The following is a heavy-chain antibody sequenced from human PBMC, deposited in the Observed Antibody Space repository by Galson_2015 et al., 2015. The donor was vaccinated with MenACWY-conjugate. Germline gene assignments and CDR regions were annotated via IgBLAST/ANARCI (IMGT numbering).Heavy chain of an antibody. CDR2: IKPDGSEK. V-gene: IGHV3-7*03. Sequence: SLRLSCAASGFTFSDAWMSWVRQAPGKGLEWVANIKPDGSEKYSVDSVKGRFTISRDNTKNSLYLQMNSLRAEDTAVYYCVRARGFDYWGQGTLVTVSS. J-gene: IGHJ4*02. CDR3: VRARGFDY. CDR1: GFTFSDAW.